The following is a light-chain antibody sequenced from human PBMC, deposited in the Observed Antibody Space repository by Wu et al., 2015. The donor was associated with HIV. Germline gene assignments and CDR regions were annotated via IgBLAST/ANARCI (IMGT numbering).Light chain of an antibody. J-gene: IGKJ1*01. CDR3: QQYNNWPPWT. CDR2: DAS. V-gene: IGKV3-11*01. Sequence: EIVLTQSPATLSLSPGERASLSCRASQSVSTSLAWYQQKPGQAPRLLIDDASNRATGIPGRFSGRGSGTEFTLTISSMQSEDFAVYYCQQYNNWPPWTFGQGTKVEIK. CDR1: QSVSTS.